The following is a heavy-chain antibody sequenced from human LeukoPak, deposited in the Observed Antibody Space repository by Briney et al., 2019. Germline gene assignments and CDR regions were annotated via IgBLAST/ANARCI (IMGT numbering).Heavy chain of an antibody. CDR2: ISAYNGNT. CDR3: ARGGGGWENDAFDI. J-gene: IGHJ3*02. Sequence: GASVKVSCKASGYTFTSYGISWVRQAPGQGLEWMGWISAYNGNTNYAQKFQGRVTMTRNTSISTAYMELSSLRSEDTAVYYCARGGGGWENDAFDIWGQGTMVTVSS. D-gene: IGHD6-19*01. CDR1: GYTFTSYG. V-gene: IGHV1-18*01.